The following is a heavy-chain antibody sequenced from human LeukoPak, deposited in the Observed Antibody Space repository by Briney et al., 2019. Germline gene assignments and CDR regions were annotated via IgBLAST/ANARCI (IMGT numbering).Heavy chain of an antibody. CDR1: GSSFTNYW. Sequence: GASLQISCKASGSSFTNYWIGGVRRLPGKGLEWMGIIYTVDSDTTYSPSFQGQVTISADQSISTAYLQLSSLRASDTAMYYCARGSSTWYFDYWGQGTLVTVSS. CDR3: ARGSSTWYFDY. V-gene: IGHV5-51*01. J-gene: IGHJ4*02. D-gene: IGHD6-13*01. CDR2: IYTVDSDT.